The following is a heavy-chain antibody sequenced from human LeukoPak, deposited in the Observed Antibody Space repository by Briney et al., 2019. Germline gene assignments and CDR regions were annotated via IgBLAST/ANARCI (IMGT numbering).Heavy chain of an antibody. CDR3: AREVASSSSRFFDY. J-gene: IGHJ4*02. CDR2: IYYSGST. V-gene: IGHV4-39*07. Sequence: SETLSLTCTVSGGSISSSSYYWGWIRQPPGKGLEWIGSIYYSGSTYYNPSLKSRVTISVDTSKNQFSLKLSSVTAADTAVYYCAREVASSSSRFFDYWGREPWSPSPQ. CDR1: GGSISSSSYY. D-gene: IGHD6-6*01.